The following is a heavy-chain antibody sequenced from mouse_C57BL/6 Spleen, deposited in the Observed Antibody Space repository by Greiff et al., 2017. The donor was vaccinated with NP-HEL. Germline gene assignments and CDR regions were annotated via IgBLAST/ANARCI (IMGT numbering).Heavy chain of an antibody. CDR2: IDPSDSYT. CDR1: GYTFTSYW. V-gene: IGHV1-50*01. J-gene: IGHJ2*01. CDR3: SRSNWSYYFDY. D-gene: IGHD4-1*01. Sequence: VQLQQPGSELVKPGASVKLSCKASGYTFTSYWMLWVKQRPGPGLERTGEIDPSDSYTNSHQKFNGKVTLTVVTSSSTAYLQLSSLTSEDSAIYSGSRSNWSYYFDYWGKGTTLTVSS.